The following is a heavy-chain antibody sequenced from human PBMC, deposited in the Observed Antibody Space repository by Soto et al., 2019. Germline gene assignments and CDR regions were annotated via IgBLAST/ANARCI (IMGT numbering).Heavy chain of an antibody. CDR3: ASSHDILTGYYDY. J-gene: IGHJ4*02. V-gene: IGHV4-4*07. CDR2: IDTSGST. Sequence: SETLSLTCTVSGGSISNYYCNWIRQPAGKGLEWIGRIDTSGSTYYNPSLKSRVTISVDTSKNQFSLKLSSVTAADTAVYYCASSHDILTGYYDYWGQGTLVTVSS. D-gene: IGHD3-9*01. CDR1: GGSISNYY.